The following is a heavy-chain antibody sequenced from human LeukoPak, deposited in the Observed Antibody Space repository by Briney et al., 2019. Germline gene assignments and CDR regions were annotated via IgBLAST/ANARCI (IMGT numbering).Heavy chain of an antibody. Sequence: ASVKVSCKASGYTFTGYYMHWVRQAPGRGLEWMGIINPSGGSTSYAQKFQGRVTMTRDMSTSTVYMELSSLRSEDTAVYYCARANSGSYSPFDYWGQGTLVTVSS. V-gene: IGHV1-46*01. CDR3: ARANSGSYSPFDY. CDR1: GYTFTGYY. CDR2: INPSGGST. J-gene: IGHJ4*02. D-gene: IGHD1-26*01.